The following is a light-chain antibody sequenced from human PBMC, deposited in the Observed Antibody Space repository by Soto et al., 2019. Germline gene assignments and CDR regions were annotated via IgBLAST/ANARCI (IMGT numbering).Light chain of an antibody. J-gene: IGKJ3*01. V-gene: IGKV1-27*01. CDR2: AAS. CDR3: QKYSSVPR. CDR1: QGISNY. Sequence: DIQMTQSPSSLSASVGDRVTITCRASQGISNYIAWDQQKPGKAPKLLIYAASSLQSGVPSRFSGSGSGTDFTLTINSLQPEDVATYPCQKYSSVPRFGPGTKVDIK.